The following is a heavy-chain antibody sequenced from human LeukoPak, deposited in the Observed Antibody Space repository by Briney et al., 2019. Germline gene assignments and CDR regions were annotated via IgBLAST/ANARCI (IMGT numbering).Heavy chain of an antibody. CDR2: IWYDGSNK. CDR1: GFIFSSYG. D-gene: IGHD5-12*01. V-gene: IGHV3-33*01. Sequence: PGGSLRLSCAASGFIFSSYGMHWVRQAPGKGLECVSVIWYDGSNKYFADSVKGRFTISRDNSKNTLYLQMNSLRAEDTAVYYCARDSRYVDKYYYGMDVWGQGTTVTVSS. CDR3: ARDSRYVDKYYYGMDV. J-gene: IGHJ6*02.